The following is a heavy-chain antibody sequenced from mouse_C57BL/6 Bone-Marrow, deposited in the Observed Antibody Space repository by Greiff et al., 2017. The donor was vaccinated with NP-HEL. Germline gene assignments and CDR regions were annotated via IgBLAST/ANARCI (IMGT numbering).Heavy chain of an antibody. CDR3: ARSKGLLLRNYYAMDY. D-gene: IGHD1-1*01. V-gene: IGHV1-54*01. Sequence: VQLQQSGAELVRPGTSVKVSCKASGYAFTNYLIEWVKQRPGQGLEWIGVINPGSGGTNYNEKFKGKATLTADKSSSTAYMQLSSLTSEDSAVYFCARSKGLLLRNYYAMDYWGQGTSVTVSS. CDR1: GYAFTNYL. J-gene: IGHJ4*01. CDR2: INPGSGGT.